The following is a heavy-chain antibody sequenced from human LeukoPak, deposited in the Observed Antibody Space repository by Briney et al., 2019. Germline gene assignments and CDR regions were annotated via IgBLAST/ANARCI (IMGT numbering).Heavy chain of an antibody. V-gene: IGHV3-23*01. Sequence: GGSLRLSCAASGFPLSSYAMSWVRQVPGKGLEWVSATSSSDDGTYHADSVRGRFTIYRDNCSNTLCLQMNRLRVEDAALYYCARAPVTSCRGAFCYPFDLWGQGVLVTVSS. CDR3: ARAPVTSCRGAFCYPFDL. CDR2: TSSSDDGT. CDR1: GFPLSSYA. D-gene: IGHD2-21*01. J-gene: IGHJ4*02.